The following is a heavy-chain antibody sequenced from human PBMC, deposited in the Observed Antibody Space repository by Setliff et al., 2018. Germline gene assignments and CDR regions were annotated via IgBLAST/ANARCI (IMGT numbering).Heavy chain of an antibody. J-gene: IGHJ4*02. V-gene: IGHV4-39*07. CDR3: ARLRGAFDY. CDR1: GGSISSSSYY. Sequence: SETLSLTCTVSGGSISSSSYYWGWIRQPPGKGLEWSGSIYYSGSTYYNPSLETRVTMSVDPSKNQFSLHLSSVTAADTAVYYCARLRGAFDYWGQGTLVTVSS. CDR2: IYYSGST. D-gene: IGHD3-16*01.